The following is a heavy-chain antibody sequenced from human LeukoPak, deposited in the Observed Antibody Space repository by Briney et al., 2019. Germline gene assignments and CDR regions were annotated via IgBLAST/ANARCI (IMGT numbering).Heavy chain of an antibody. CDR2: ISPNSGVT. Sequence: ASVKVSCKASGYTFTGYYLHWMRQAPGQGFEWMGWISPNSGVTDYAQKFQGRVTITTDESTSTAYMELSSLRSEDTAVYYCARGELGDYGNNYFDYWGQGTLVTVSS. J-gene: IGHJ4*02. V-gene: IGHV1-2*02. CDR3: ARGELGDYGNNYFDY. D-gene: IGHD4/OR15-4a*01. CDR1: GYTFTGYY.